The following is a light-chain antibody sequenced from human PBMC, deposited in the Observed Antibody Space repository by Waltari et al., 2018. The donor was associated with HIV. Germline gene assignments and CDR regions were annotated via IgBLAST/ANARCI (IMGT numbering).Light chain of an antibody. J-gene: IGLJ3*02. CDR3: SAGDASLGAWM. CDR1: TSNIGTNN. Sequence: QSVLTQPPSASGTPGQRIIISCSGSTSNIGTNNVNWYQQLPGTTPRLLMHSNIQRPSGVPDRVSGSRSRTSASLAISGLQSEDEADYYCSAGDASLGAWMFGGGTKLTVL. CDR2: SNI. V-gene: IGLV1-44*01.